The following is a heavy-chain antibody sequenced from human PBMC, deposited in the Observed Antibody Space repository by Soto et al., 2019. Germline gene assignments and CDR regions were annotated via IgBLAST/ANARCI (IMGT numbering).Heavy chain of an antibody. CDR1: GSRFSNYV. CDR2: IIPIFNST. V-gene: IGHV1-69*06. Sequence: QVQLVQSGAEVKTPGSSLKVSCKVSGSRFSNYVISWVRQAPGHGLEWLGRIIPIFNSTKYAQSFQGRVTITAEKSTSTASLELSSLRSDDTAVYYCARAGRGKKAGYNGLVSLGYWGQGTLVTVSS. CDR3: ARAGRGKKAGYNGLVSLGY. J-gene: IGHJ4*02. D-gene: IGHD2-2*02.